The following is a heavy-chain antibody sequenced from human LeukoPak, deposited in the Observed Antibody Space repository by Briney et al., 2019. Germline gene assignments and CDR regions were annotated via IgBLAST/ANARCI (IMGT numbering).Heavy chain of an antibody. J-gene: IGHJ6*02. V-gene: IGHV1-8*01. CDR2: MNPNSGNT. Sequence: ASVKVSCKASGYTFTSYDINWVRQATGQGLEWMGWMNPNSGNTGYAQKFQGWVTMTRDTSISTAYMELSRLRSDDTAVYYCARERRTIYYYYGMDVWGQGTTVTVSS. D-gene: IGHD3-3*01. CDR1: GYTFTSYD. CDR3: ARERRTIYYYYGMDV.